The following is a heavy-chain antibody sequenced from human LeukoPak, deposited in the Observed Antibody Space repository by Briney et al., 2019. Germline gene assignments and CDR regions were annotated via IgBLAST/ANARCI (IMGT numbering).Heavy chain of an antibody. CDR3: AREFLVDTVGTYYYYGMDV. J-gene: IGHJ6*02. CDR2: INPNSGGT. V-gene: IGHV1-2*02. D-gene: IGHD5-18*01. Sequence: ASVKVSCKASGYTFTGYYMHWVRQAPGQGLEWMGWINPNSGGTNYAQKFQGRVTMTRDTSISTAYMELSRLRSDDTAVYYRAREFLVDTVGTYYYYGMDVWGQGTTVTVSS. CDR1: GYTFTGYY.